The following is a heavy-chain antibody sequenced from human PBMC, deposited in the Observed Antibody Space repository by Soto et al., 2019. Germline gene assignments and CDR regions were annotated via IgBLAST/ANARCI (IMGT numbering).Heavy chain of an antibody. CDR3: AKDNGNYGSGTFFH. D-gene: IGHD3-10*01. V-gene: IGHV3-21*04. CDR2: IRGFSPYT. Sequence: EVQLVESGGGLVKPGGSLRLSCISSGFTFRTYTMNWVRQAPGKGLEWVSGIRGFSPYTFYAESVKGRFTISRDNAKNSLYLQMSSLRAEDTAVYYCAKDNGNYGSGTFFHWGQGTLVTVSS. CDR1: GFTFRTYT. J-gene: IGHJ4*02.